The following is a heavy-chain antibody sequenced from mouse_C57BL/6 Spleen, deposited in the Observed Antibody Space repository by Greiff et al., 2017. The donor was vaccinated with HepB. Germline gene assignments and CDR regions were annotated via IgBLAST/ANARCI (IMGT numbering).Heavy chain of an antibody. Sequence: EVQLQQSGPELVKPGASVKMSCKASGYTFTDYNMHWVKQSHGKSLEWIGYINPNNGGTSYNQKFKGKATLTVNKSSSTAYMELRSLTSEDSAVYYCARGGVYDGYYFDYWGQGTTRTGSS. D-gene: IGHD2-3*01. CDR2: INPNNGGT. CDR3: ARGGVYDGYYFDY. V-gene: IGHV1-22*01. CDR1: GYTFTDYN. J-gene: IGHJ2*01.